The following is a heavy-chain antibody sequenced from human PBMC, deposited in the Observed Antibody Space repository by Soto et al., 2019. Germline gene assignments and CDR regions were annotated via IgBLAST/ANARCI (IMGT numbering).Heavy chain of an antibody. Sequence: EVQLVESGGDLVQPGRSLRLSCATSGFALRDSAMHWVRQVPGGGLEWVSGMHASGDVGYADSVKGGFTMSRDVAKNSLYLQMTSLTTEDTALYDCVKDNLAGGADVWGQGTTVTVSS. CDR2: MHASGDV. J-gene: IGHJ6*02. V-gene: IGHV3-9*01. CDR1: GFALRDSA. D-gene: IGHD3-10*01. CDR3: VKDNLAGGADV.